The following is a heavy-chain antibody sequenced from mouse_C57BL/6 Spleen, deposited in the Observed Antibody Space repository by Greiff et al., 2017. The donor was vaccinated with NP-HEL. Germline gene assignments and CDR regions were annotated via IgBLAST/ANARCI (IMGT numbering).Heavy chain of an antibody. V-gene: IGHV5-17*01. CDR2: ISSGSSTI. Sequence: EVKLVESGGGLVKPGGSLKLSCAASGFTFSDYGMHWVRQAPEKGLEWVAYISSGSSTIYYADTVKGRFTISRDNAKNTLFLQMTSLRSEDTAMYYCARDYYGSHWYFDVWGTGTTVTVSS. J-gene: IGHJ1*03. D-gene: IGHD1-1*01. CDR3: ARDYYGSHWYFDV. CDR1: GFTFSDYG.